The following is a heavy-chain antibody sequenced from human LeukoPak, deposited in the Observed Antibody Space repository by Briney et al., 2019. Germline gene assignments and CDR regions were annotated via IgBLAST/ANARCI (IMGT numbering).Heavy chain of an antibody. CDR3: ARLVVPAAAPRYYFDY. J-gene: IGHJ4*02. V-gene: IGHV4-31*03. CDR2: IYYSGST. Sequence: SETLSLTCTVSGGSISSGGYYWSWIRQHPGKGLEWIRYIYYSGSTYYNPSLKSRVIISVDTSKNQFSLKLSSVTAADTAVYYCARLVVPAAAPRYYFDYWGQGTLVPVSS. D-gene: IGHD2-2*01. CDR1: GGSISSGGYY.